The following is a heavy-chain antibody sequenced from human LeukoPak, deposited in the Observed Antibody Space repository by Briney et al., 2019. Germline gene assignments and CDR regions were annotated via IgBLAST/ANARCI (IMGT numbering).Heavy chain of an antibody. J-gene: IGHJ3*02. Sequence: GGSLRLSCAASGFTFSTYAMNWVRQAPGKGLEWVSSTIGSGASTYYADSVKGRFTISRDNAKNSLYLQMNSLRAEDTAVYYCARVGYINDAFDIWGQGTMVTVSS. V-gene: IGHV3-23*01. CDR3: ARVGYINDAFDI. D-gene: IGHD6-13*01. CDR2: TIGSGAST. CDR1: GFTFSTYA.